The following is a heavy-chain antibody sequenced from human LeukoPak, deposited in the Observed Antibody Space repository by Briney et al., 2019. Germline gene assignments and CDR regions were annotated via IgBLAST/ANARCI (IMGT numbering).Heavy chain of an antibody. V-gene: IGHV3-7*01. CDR3: AREGGESYYYDSSGYY. J-gene: IGHJ4*02. D-gene: IGHD3-22*01. Sequence: GGSLRLSCAVSGFTFQTFGMHWVRQAPGKGREWVANIKQDGSEKYYVVSVKGRFTISRDNAKHSVYLQMNSLRAEHTAVYYCAREGGESYYYDSSGYYWGQGTLVTVSS. CDR1: GFTFQTFG. CDR2: IKQDGSEK.